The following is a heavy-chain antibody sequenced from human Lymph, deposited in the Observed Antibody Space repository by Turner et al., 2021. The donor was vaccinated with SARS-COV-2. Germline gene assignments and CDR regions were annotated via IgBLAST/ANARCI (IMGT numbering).Heavy chain of an antibody. V-gene: IGHV4-39*01. Sequence: QLPLQESAPGLAKPSETLSLTCSVSGGPISSSSYYWGWIRQPPGKGLEWIGNSNYSGSTYYNPSLKSRVTISVDTSENQFSLKLSSVTAADTAVYYCARLVRRAEYYFDYWGQGTLVTVSS. CDR3: ARLVRRAEYYFDY. J-gene: IGHJ4*02. CDR1: GGPISSSSYY. CDR2: SNYSGST. D-gene: IGHD3-10*01.